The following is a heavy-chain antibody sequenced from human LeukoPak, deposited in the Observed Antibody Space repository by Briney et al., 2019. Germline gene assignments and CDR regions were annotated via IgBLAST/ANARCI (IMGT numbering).Heavy chain of an antibody. Sequence: GGSLRLSCAASGFTFSSYGMSWVRQAPGKGLEWVSAISGSGGSTYYADSVKGRFTISRDNSKNTLYLQMNSLRAEDTAVYYCAKYGSGGTSFDYWGQGTLVTVSS. CDR2: ISGSGGST. V-gene: IGHV3-23*01. J-gene: IGHJ4*02. CDR1: GFTFSSYG. D-gene: IGHD6-19*01. CDR3: AKYGSGGTSFDY.